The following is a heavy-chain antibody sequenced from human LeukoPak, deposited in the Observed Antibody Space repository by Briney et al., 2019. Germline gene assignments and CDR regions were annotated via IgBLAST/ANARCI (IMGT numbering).Heavy chain of an antibody. CDR2: IFPSGGEI. J-gene: IGHJ4*02. CDR1: GFTFSTFA. D-gene: IGHD2-8*02. Sequence: GRSLRLSCAASGFTFSTFAMIWVRQPPGKGLEWVSSIFPSGGEIHYADSVRGRFTISRDNSKSTLSLQMNSLRAEDTAIYYCATYRQVLLPFESWGQGTLVTVSS. CDR3: ATYRQVLLPFES. V-gene: IGHV3-23*01.